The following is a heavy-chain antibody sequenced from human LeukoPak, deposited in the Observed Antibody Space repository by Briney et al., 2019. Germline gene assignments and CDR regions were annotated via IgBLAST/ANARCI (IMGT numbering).Heavy chain of an antibody. CDR3: ARGRSGGDWFDP. D-gene: IGHD3-10*01. V-gene: IGHV4-59*01. CDR1: GGSIGSYY. CDR2: IHDTGST. J-gene: IGHJ5*02. Sequence: SETLSLTCTVSGGSIGSYYWSWIRQPPGKGLEWVGYIHDTGSTKYNPSLKSRVTISVDSSRNHLTLRLTSVAAADSAGYYCARGRSGGDWFDPWGQGTLVTVSS.